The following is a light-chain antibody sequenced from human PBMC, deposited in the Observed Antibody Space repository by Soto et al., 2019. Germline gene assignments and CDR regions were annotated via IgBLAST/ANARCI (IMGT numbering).Light chain of an antibody. CDR1: SSDVGGYNY. CDR2: EVS. Sequence: QSVLTQPASVSGSPGQSITISCTGTSSDVGGYNYVSWYQQHPGKAPKLMIYEVSNRPSGVSNRFSGSKSGNTASLTISGLQPEDEADYYCSSYTASSTLSYVFGTGTKVTVL. J-gene: IGLJ1*01. CDR3: SSYTASSTLSYV. V-gene: IGLV2-14*01.